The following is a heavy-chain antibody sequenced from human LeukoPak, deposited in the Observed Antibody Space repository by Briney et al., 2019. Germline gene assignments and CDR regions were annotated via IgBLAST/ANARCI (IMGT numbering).Heavy chain of an antibody. J-gene: IGHJ4*02. CDR1: GFTFDDYA. Sequence: GGSLRLSCAASGFTFDDYAMHWVRQAPGKGLEWVSGISWNSGSIGYADSVKGRFTISRDNAKSSLYLQMNSLRAEDTALYYCAKDPSGYSYGLGGAYFDYWGQGTLVTVSS. D-gene: IGHD5-18*01. CDR3: AKDPSGYSYGLGGAYFDY. CDR2: ISWNSGSI. V-gene: IGHV3-9*01.